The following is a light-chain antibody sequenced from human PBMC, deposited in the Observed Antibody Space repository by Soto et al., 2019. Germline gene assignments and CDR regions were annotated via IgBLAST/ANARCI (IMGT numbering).Light chain of an antibody. CDR3: QRYNSVPVA. V-gene: IGKV1-27*01. CDR1: QDIEIY. CDR2: SAS. J-gene: IGKJ5*01. Sequence: IQMTQSPSSLSASVGDRVTITCRASQDIEIYLAWYQQRPGTVPKLLIYSASTLQSGFPSRFGGSGSGTDFTLTISSLQPEDAATYYCQRYNSVPVAFGQGTRLEIK.